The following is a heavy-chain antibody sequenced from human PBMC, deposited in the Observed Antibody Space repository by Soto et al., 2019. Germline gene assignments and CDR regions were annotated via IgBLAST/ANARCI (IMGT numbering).Heavy chain of an antibody. CDR2: ILGSGRTT. D-gene: IGHD3-10*01. Sequence: EVLFLESGGGLVQPGGSLRLCCAVAGLKFNDHAMTWVRQAPGKGLEWVAAILGSGRTTYNADSVKGRFTISRDNSRNTVYLQMNSLRTEDTALYYCAGRRGGAYYYDYRGQGTLATVSS. J-gene: IGHJ4*02. CDR3: AGRRGGAYYYDY. CDR1: GLKFNDHA. V-gene: IGHV3-23*01.